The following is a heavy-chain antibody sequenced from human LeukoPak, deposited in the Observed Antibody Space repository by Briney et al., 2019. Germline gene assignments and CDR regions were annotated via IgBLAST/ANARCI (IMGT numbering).Heavy chain of an antibody. CDR3: AKERITMVRGVIKPLYYYGMDV. D-gene: IGHD3-10*01. J-gene: IGHJ6*02. V-gene: IGHV3-33*06. Sequence: GGSLRLSCAASGFTFSSYAMSWFRQAPGKGLEWVAVIWYDGSNKYYADSVKGRFTISRDNSKNTLYLQMNSLRAEDTAVYYCAKERITMVRGVIKPLYYYGMDVWGQGTTVTVSS. CDR2: IWYDGSNK. CDR1: GFTFSSYA.